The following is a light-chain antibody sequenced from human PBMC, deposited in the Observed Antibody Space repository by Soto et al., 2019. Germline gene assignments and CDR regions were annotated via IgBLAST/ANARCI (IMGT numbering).Light chain of an antibody. CDR2: LEGSGSY. J-gene: IGLJ2*01. CDR3: ETWDSSTHVV. Sequence: QLVLTQSSCASASLGSSVKLTCTLSSGHSSYIIAWHQQQPGKAPRYLMKLEGSGSYNKGSGVPDRFSGSSSGADRYLTISNLESEDEADYYCETWDSSTHVVFGGGTKVTVL. V-gene: IGLV4-60*03. CDR1: SGHSSYI.